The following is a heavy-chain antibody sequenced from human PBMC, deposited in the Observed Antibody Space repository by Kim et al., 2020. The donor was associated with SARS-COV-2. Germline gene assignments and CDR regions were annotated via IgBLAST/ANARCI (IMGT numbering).Heavy chain of an antibody. D-gene: IGHD5-12*01. Sequence: SETLSLTCAVSGGSISSSNWWSWVRQPPGKGLEWIGEIYHSGSTNYNPSLKSRVTISVDKSKNQFSLKLSSVTAADTAVYYCAREGDGRANIVATITGLYFDYWGQGTLVTVSS. J-gene: IGHJ4*02. CDR1: GGSISSSNW. CDR2: IYHSGST. V-gene: IGHV4-4*02. CDR3: AREGDGRANIVATITGLYFDY.